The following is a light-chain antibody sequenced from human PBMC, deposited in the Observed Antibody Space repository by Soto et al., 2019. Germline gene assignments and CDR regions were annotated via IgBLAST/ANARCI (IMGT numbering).Light chain of an antibody. CDR1: TSNIGSNY. Sequence: QSALTQPPSASGTPGQRVTISCSGSTSNIGSNYVYWYQQLPGTAPKLLIYRNNQRPSGVPDRFSGSKSGTSVSLAISGLRSEDEADYHCATWDDSLSGYVFGAGTKVTV. J-gene: IGLJ1*01. CDR3: ATWDDSLSGYV. CDR2: RNN. V-gene: IGLV1-47*01.